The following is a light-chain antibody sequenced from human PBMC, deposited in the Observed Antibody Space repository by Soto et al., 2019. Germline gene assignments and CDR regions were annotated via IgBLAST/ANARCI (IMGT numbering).Light chain of an antibody. J-gene: IGLJ2*01. CDR1: SSDVGSYDL. CDR2: EVT. V-gene: IGLV2-23*02. Sequence: QSVLTQPASVSGSPGQSITISCTGTSSDVGSYDLVSWYQQHPGTAPKLIIYEVTKRPSRVSNRFSGSKSGNTASLTISGLQAEDDSDYYCCSYANSNTLLFGGGTQLTVL. CDR3: CSYANSNTLL.